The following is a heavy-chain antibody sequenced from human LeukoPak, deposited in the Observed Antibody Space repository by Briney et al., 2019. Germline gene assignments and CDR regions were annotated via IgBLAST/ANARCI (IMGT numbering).Heavy chain of an antibody. Sequence: ASVKVSCKAFGYTFTSYGISWVRQAPGQGLEWMGWISAHNENIAYVQNLQGRVTMTTDTSTSSAYMELRSLRSDDTAVYYCARPDSGRYLDAFDIWGQGTMVTVSS. V-gene: IGHV1-18*01. CDR1: GYTFTSYG. CDR3: ARPDSGRYLDAFDI. D-gene: IGHD3-22*01. J-gene: IGHJ3*02. CDR2: ISAHNENI.